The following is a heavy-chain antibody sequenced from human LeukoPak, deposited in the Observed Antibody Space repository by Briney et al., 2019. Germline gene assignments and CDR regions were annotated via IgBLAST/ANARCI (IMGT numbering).Heavy chain of an antibody. D-gene: IGHD6-19*01. CDR1: GFTFSSYE. Sequence: GGSLRLSCAASGFTFSSYEMNWVRQAPGKGLEWVSYISSSGSTIYYADSVKGRFTISRDNSNNTLYLQMNSLRAEDTAVYYCAKDHTVWAGGWYPFDPWGQGTLVTVSS. J-gene: IGHJ5*02. V-gene: IGHV3-48*03. CDR3: AKDHTVWAGGWYPFDP. CDR2: ISSSGSTI.